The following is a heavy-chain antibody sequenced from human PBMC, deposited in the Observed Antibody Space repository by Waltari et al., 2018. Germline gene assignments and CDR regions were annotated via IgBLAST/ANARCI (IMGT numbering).Heavy chain of an antibody. CDR1: GFTFSSYS. V-gene: IGHV3-48*01. CDR3: AVEGYSSSWYKVSDY. CDR2: ISSSSSTI. D-gene: IGHD6-13*01. J-gene: IGHJ4*02. Sequence: EVQLVESGGGLVQPGGSLRLSCAASGFTFSSYSMNWVRQAQGKGLEWVSYISSSSSTIYYADSVKGRFTISRDNAKNSLYLQMNSLRAEDTAVYYCAVEGYSSSWYKVSDYWGQGTLVTVSS.